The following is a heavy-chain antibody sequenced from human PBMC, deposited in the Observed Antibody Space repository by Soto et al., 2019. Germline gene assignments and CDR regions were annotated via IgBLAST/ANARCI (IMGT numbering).Heavy chain of an antibody. J-gene: IGHJ6*02. D-gene: IGHD6-19*01. V-gene: IGHV4-61*01. Sequence: QVQLQESGPGLVKPSETLSLTCTVSGGSVSSGSYYWSWIRQPPGKGLEWIGYIYYSGSTNYNPSLTSRVTISVDTSKDQFSLKLSSVTAADTAVYYCARGIDGWYQGRYYYGMDVWGQGTTVTVSS. CDR3: ARGIDGWYQGRYYYGMDV. CDR2: IYYSGST. CDR1: GGSVSSGSYY.